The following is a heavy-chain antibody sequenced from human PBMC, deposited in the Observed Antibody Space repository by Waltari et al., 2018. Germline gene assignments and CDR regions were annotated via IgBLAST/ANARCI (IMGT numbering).Heavy chain of an antibody. Sequence: ELQLVESGGGLIQPGGSLRLSCAASGFNVNPHYMSRVRQALGKGLEWISVIYSGGITYYADSVKGRFTISRDSYRNTLSLQMISLRAEDTAVYYCARAESGGMFDYYYGMDVWGQGTTVTVSS. CDR2: IYSGGIT. V-gene: IGHV3-53*01. CDR3: ARAESGGMFDYYYGMDV. J-gene: IGHJ6*02. D-gene: IGHD2-15*01. CDR1: GFNVNPHY.